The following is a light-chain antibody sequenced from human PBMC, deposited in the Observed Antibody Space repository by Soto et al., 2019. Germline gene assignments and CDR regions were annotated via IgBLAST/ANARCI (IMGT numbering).Light chain of an antibody. CDR3: QQYKSYPLT. V-gene: IGKV1-9*01. J-gene: IGKJ4*01. CDR2: SAS. Sequence: DIQLTQSPSFLSASVGDRVTITCRACQGIRSDLAWYQQKPGKAPKLLIYSASTLQSGVPSRFSGSGSGTEFTLTISSLQPEDCATYYCQQYKSYPLTFGGGAKVE. CDR1: QGIRSD.